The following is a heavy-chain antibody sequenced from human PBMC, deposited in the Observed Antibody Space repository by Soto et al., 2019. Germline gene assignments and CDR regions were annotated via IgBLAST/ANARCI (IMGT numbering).Heavy chain of an antibody. CDR1: GFTLRSFT. D-gene: IGHD6-13*01. CDR3: TRDASRDSSARGWFDP. CDR2: ISSNSAYI. Sequence: GGSLTLSCAASGFTLRSFTMTWVRQAPGEGLEWVSTISSNSAYIYYTDALRDLTTISRDNAKNSLHLQMNSLRAEDTAVYYCTRDASRDSSARGWFDPWGPGTLVTVSS. J-gene: IGHJ5*02. V-gene: IGHV3-21*01.